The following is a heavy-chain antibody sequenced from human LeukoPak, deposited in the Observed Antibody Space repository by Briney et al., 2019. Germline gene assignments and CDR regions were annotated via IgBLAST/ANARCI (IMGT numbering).Heavy chain of an antibody. D-gene: IGHD3-10*01. CDR2: ILHSGTT. CDR3: ARVRYSDDGIYYNDFDC. CDR1: GYSISRAYY. J-gene: IGHJ4*02. Sequence: SSETLSLTCAVSGYSISRAYYWGWIRQPPGKGLEYIGIILHSGTTYYNPSLKSRVTISIDTSKNQFSLKLTSVTAADTAVYYCARVRYSDDGIYYNDFDCWGQGTLVTVSS. V-gene: IGHV4-38-2*01.